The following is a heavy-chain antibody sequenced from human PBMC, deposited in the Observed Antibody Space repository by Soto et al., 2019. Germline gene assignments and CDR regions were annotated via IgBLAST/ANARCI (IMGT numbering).Heavy chain of an antibody. CDR1: GDSVSSNSVA. CDR2: TYYRSKWYN. J-gene: IGHJ4*02. D-gene: IGHD3-16*01. Sequence: PSQTLSLTCAISGDSVSSNSVAWNWIRQSPSRGLEWLGRTYYRSKWYNDYAVSVKSRITINSDTSKNQFSLQLNSVTPEDTALYYCARGRDYGTYYFDYWGPGTLVTVS. CDR3: ARGRDYGTYYFDY. V-gene: IGHV6-1*01.